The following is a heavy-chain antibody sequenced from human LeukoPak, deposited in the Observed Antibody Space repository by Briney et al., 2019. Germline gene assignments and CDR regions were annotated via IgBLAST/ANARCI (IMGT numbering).Heavy chain of an antibody. V-gene: IGHV4-38-2*02. D-gene: IGHD3-10*01. CDR2: INHSGST. Sequence: PSETLSLTCTVSGYSISSGYFWGWIRQPPGKGLEWIGEINHSGSTNYNPSLKSRVTISLDTSKNQLSLKLSSVTAADTAVYYCARLYYGSGSYPWNYYYYMDVWGKGTTVTISS. CDR3: ARLYYGSGSYPWNYYYYMDV. CDR1: GYSISSGYF. J-gene: IGHJ6*03.